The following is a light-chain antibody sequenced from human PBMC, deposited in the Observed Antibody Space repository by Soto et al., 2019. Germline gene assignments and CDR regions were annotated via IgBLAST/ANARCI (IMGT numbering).Light chain of an antibody. CDR3: SSYTSSTTNV. CDR2: DVS. V-gene: IGLV2-14*03. J-gene: IGLJ1*01. Sequence: QSVLTQPASVSGSPGQSITISCTGTSSDVGGYNYVSWYQQHPGKAPKLLINDVSNRPSGISDRFSGSKSGDTASLTISGLQAEDEDDYYCSSYTSSTTNVFGTGTKVTVL. CDR1: SSDVGGYNY.